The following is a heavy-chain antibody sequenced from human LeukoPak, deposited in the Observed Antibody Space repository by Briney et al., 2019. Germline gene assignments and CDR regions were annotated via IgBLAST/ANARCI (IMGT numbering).Heavy chain of an antibody. J-gene: IGHJ4*02. CDR3: ARAPVQWLAYFDY. CDR2: TYYRSKWYN. Sequence: SPTLSLTFAISGDSVSSNSAAWNWITQSPSRGLEWLGRTYYRSKWYNDYAVSVKSRITINPDTSKNQFSLQLNSVTPEDTAVYYCARAPVQWLAYFDYWGQGTLVTVSS. D-gene: IGHD6-19*01. V-gene: IGHV6-1*01. CDR1: GDSVSSNSAA.